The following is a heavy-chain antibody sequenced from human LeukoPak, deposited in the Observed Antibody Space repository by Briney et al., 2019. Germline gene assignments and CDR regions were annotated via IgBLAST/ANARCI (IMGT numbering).Heavy chain of an antibody. D-gene: IGHD6-13*01. Sequence: SETLSLTCTVSGGSIDTTSYYWSWIRQPVGQGLEWIGRIYPSGSTNYNPSLKSRLTLSVDKSKNQFSLNLTPVTAADTAIYYCASGAAAPLYYFDYWGQGSLVTVSS. J-gene: IGHJ4*02. CDR1: GGSIDTTSYY. V-gene: IGHV4-61*02. CDR2: IYPSGST. CDR3: ASGAAAPLYYFDY.